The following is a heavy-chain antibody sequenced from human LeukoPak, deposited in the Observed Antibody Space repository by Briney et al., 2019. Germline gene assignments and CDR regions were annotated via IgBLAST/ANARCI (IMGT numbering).Heavy chain of an antibody. J-gene: IGHJ4*02. CDR2: INHSGST. V-gene: IGHV4-34*01. CDR1: GGSFSGYY. D-gene: IGHD3-22*01. Sequence: SETLSLTCAVYGGSFSGYYCSWIRQPPGKGLEWIGEINHSGSTNYNPSLKSRVTISVDTSKNQFSLKLSSVTAADTAVYYCARGRGWYYYDSSGYNYWGQGTLVTVSS. CDR3: ARGRGWYYYDSSGYNY.